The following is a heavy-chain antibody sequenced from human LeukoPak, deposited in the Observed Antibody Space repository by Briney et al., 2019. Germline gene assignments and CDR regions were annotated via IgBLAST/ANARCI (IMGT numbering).Heavy chain of an antibody. V-gene: IGHV4-34*01. D-gene: IGHD5-18*01. J-gene: IGHJ5*02. CDR3: ARGPRGYSYGHNWFDP. CDR1: GGSFSGYY. Sequence: SETLSLTCAVYGGSFSGYYWSWIRQPPGKGLEWIGEINHSGSTNYNPSLKSRVTISVGTSKNQFSLKLSSVTAADTAVYYCARGPRGYSYGHNWFDPWGQGTLVTVSS. CDR2: INHSGST.